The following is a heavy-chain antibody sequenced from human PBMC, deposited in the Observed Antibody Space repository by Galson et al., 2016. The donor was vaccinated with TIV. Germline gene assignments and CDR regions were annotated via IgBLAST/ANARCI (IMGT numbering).Heavy chain of an antibody. J-gene: IGHJ6*03. D-gene: IGHD2-2*01. Sequence: SVKVSCKASGYTFNNFGITWVRQAPGQGLEWMGWISGYSVNTNYAQKFQGRVTMTTDTSTSTAYMELRSLGSDDTAVYYCARVPHSTYCSTSTCKGYYLDGWGRGTTVTVSS. CDR2: ISGYSVNT. CDR1: GYTFNNFG. V-gene: IGHV1-18*01. CDR3: ARVPHSTYCSTSTCKGYYLDG.